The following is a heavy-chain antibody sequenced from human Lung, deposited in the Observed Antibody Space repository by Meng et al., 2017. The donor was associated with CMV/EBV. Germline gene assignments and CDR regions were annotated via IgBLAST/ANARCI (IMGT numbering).Heavy chain of an antibody. J-gene: IGHJ4*02. CDR3: ATDLYYDDSGLRDY. CDR1: FTFSNAW. CDR2: IISEADGGTA. V-gene: IGHV3-15*01. D-gene: IGHD3-22*01. Sequence: FTFSNAWMSWVRQAPGKGLEWVGRIISEADGGTAHHAAPVKGRFTISRDDSKNTLYLQMNSLKTEDTAMYYCATDLYYDDSGLRDYWGRGTLVTVSS.